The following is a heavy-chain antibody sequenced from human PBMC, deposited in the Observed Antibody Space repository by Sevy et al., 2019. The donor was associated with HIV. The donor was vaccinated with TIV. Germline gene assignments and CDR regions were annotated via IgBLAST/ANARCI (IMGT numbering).Heavy chain of an antibody. V-gene: IGHV5-51*01. CDR2: IYPDDSDT. CDR3: ATSRSGYFDSSGYYIY. D-gene: IGHD3-22*01. CDR1: EYRFTSHW. Sequence: GESLKISCKGSEYRFTSHWIGWVRHMPGKGLEWMGVIYPDDSDTRYSPSFQGQVTFSADKSISTAYLQWSSLKASDTGVYYCATSRSGYFDSSGYYIYWGQGTLVTVSS. J-gene: IGHJ4*02.